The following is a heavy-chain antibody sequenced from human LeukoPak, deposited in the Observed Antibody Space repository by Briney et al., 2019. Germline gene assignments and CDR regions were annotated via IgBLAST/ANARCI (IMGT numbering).Heavy chain of an antibody. D-gene: IGHD3-16*01. CDR1: GFTFSDCW. Sequence: GGSLRLSCAASGFTFSDCWMSWVRQTPGKGLEWVANIKDDGSEKYYVDSVKGRFTISRDNAKNSLYLQMNSLRVEDTAAYYCVRRGNRWGDYWGQGTLVTVSS. J-gene: IGHJ4*02. CDR3: VRRGNRWGDY. CDR2: IKDDGSEK. V-gene: IGHV3-7*01.